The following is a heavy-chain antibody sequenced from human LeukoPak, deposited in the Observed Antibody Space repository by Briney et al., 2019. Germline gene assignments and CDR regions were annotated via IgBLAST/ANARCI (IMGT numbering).Heavy chain of an antibody. V-gene: IGHV4-61*01. CDR1: GGSVSSGSYY. Sequence: SETLSLTCTVSGGSVSSGSYYWSWIRQPPGKGLEWIGYIYYSGSTNYNPSLKSRVTISVDTSKNQFSLKLSSVTAADTAVYYCARLRLWFGELAAAFDYWGQGTLATVSS. D-gene: IGHD3-10*01. J-gene: IGHJ4*02. CDR2: IYYSGST. CDR3: ARLRLWFGELAAAFDY.